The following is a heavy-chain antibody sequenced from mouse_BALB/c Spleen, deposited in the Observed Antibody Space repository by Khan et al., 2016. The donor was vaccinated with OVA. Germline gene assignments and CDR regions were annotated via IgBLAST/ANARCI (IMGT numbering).Heavy chain of an antibody. Sequence: EVELVESGGGLVKPGGSLKLSCAASGFTFSSFTMSWVRQTPEKGLEWVASISSGGDNTYYPDSVKGRFTISRDNAKNSRDLQMRRLRAEDTALYYCARSNYGPFAYWGQGTLVTVPA. CDR3: ARSNYGPFAY. J-gene: IGHJ3*01. V-gene: IGHV5-9*03. CDR2: ISSGGDNT. D-gene: IGHD1-1*02. CDR1: GFTFSSFT.